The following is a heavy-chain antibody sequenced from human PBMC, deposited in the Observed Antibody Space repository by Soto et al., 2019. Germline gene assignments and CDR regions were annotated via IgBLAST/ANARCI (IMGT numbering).Heavy chain of an antibody. CDR3: ARDGWEWLLSPSYYYYGMDV. D-gene: IGHD3-3*01. CDR1: GFTFSSYA. CDR2: ISYDGSNK. J-gene: IGHJ6*02. Sequence: GGSLRLSCAASGFTFSSYAMHWVRQAPGKGLEWVAVISYDGSNKYYADSVKGRFTISRDNSKNTLYLQMNSLRAEDTAVYYCARDGWEWLLSPSYYYYGMDVWGQGTTVTVSS. V-gene: IGHV3-30-3*01.